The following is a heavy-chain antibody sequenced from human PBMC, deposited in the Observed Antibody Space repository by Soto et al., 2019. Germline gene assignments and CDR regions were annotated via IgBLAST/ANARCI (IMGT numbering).Heavy chain of an antibody. V-gene: IGHV3-48*02. CDR1: GFTFSSYS. J-gene: IGHJ4*02. Sequence: TGGSLRLFCAASGFTFSSYSMNWVRQAPGKGLEWVSYISSSSSTIYYADSVKGRFTISRDNAKNSLYLQMNSLRDEDTAVYYCARERWSNYYDSSGHSSQGATPDYCRQGSLVTVSS. CDR2: ISSSSSTI. CDR3: ARERWSNYYDSSGHSSQGATPDY. D-gene: IGHD3-22*01.